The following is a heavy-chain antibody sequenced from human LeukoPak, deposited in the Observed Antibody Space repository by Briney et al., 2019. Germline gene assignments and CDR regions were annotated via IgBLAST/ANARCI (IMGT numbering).Heavy chain of an antibody. CDR1: GFTFSHYP. Sequence: PGGSLRLSCSASGFTFSHYPMHWVRQAPGKGLEWVSYIISSGSSIFYADSVKGRFTISRDNAKNSLYLQMNILRAEDTAVYYCARGPYGYWGQGTLVTVSS. CDR2: IISSGSSI. V-gene: IGHV3-48*03. J-gene: IGHJ4*02. D-gene: IGHD2-21*01. CDR3: ARGPYGY.